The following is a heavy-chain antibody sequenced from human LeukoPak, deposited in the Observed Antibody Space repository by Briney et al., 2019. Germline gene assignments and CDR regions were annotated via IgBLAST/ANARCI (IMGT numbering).Heavy chain of an antibody. V-gene: IGHV4-39*01. D-gene: IGHD3-10*01. CDR2: IYDSGST. CDR1: GGSIRSSYYY. J-gene: IGHJ5*02. Sequence: SETLSLTCTVSGGSIRSSYYYWGWIRQPPGKGLEWIGSIYDSGSTYYNPSLKSRVTISVDTSKNQFSLKLNSETAADTAVNYCARHYGPWGQGTLVTVSS. CDR3: ARHYGP.